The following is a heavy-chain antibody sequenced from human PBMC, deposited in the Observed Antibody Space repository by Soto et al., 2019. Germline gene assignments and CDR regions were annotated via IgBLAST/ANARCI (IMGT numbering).Heavy chain of an antibody. CDR3: AKSVVPAAFIHFYYYGMDV. CDR1: GFTFSSYG. V-gene: IGHV3-30*18. CDR2: ISYDGSTK. Sequence: QVQLVESGGGVVQPGRSLRLSCAASGFTFSSYGMHWVRQAPGKGLEWVAVISYDGSTKYYADSVKGRFTISRDNSKNTLYLQMNSLRADDTAVYCCAKSVVPAAFIHFYYYGMDVWGQGTTVTVSS. J-gene: IGHJ6*01. D-gene: IGHD2-2*01.